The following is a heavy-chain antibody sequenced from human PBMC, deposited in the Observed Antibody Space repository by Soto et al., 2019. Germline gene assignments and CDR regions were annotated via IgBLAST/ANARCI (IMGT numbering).Heavy chain of an antibody. D-gene: IGHD6-13*01. CDR1: GFTFSSYA. CDR2: ISYDGSNK. Sequence: GGSLRLSCAASGFTFSSYAMHWVRQAPGKGLEWVAVISYDGSNKYYADSVKGRFTISRDNSKNTLYLQMNSLRAEDTAVYYCARDRVIAAAGPRGYYYGMDVWGQGTTVTVSS. J-gene: IGHJ6*02. CDR3: ARDRVIAAAGPRGYYYGMDV. V-gene: IGHV3-30-3*01.